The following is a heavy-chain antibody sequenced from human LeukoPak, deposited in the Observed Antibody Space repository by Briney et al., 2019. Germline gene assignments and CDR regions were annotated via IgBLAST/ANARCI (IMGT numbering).Heavy chain of an antibody. CDR3: ARGVTVTSRAFDI. V-gene: IGHV4-30-2*01. D-gene: IGHD4-17*01. CDR1: GGSISSGGYS. J-gene: IGHJ3*02. Sequence: SETLSLTCAVSGGSISSGGYSWSWIRQPPGKGLEWIGYIYHSGSTYYNPSLKSRVTISVDRSKNQFSLKLSSVTAADTAVYYCARGVTVTSRAFDIWGQGTMVTVSS. CDR2: IYHSGST.